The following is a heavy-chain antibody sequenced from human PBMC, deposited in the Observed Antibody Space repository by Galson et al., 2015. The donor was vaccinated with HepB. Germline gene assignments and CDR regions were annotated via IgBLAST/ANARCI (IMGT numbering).Heavy chain of an antibody. Sequence: SVKVSCKASGGTFSSYAISWVRQAPGQGLEWMGGIIPIFGTAIYAQEFQGRVTITADKSTSTAYMELSSLRSEDTAVYYCAAHPTTGYGSGSYDGYWGQGTLVTVSS. CDR2: IIPIFGTA. CDR1: GGTFSSYA. V-gene: IGHV1-69*06. D-gene: IGHD3-10*01. J-gene: IGHJ4*02. CDR3: AAHPTTGYGSGSYDGY.